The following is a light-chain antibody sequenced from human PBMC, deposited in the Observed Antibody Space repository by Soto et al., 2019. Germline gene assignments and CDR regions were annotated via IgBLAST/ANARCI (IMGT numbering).Light chain of an antibody. Sequence: DIQMTQSPSTLSASIGDRVTITCRASQSIGGWLAWYQQRPGKAPNLLIYDAFSVKSGVPSRFSGSRSGTKFTLAISGLQPADFATYYCQHYHSYTYTFGQGTKLEIK. V-gene: IGKV1-5*01. J-gene: IGKJ2*01. CDR3: QHYHSYTYT. CDR2: DAF. CDR1: QSIGGW.